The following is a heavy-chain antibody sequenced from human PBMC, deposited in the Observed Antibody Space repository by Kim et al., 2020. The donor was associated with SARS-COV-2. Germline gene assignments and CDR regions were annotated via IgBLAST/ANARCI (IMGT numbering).Heavy chain of an antibody. Sequence: YYADSVKGRFTISRDKAKNSLYLQMNSLRDEDTAVYYCARDSSGWYEGDYWGQGTLVTVSS. J-gene: IGHJ4*02. D-gene: IGHD6-19*01. CDR3: ARDSSGWYEGDY. V-gene: IGHV3-48*02.